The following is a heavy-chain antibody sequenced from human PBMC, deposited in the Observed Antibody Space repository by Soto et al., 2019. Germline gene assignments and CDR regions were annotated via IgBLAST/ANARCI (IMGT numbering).Heavy chain of an antibody. CDR1: GYTFTNFA. CDR2: INGGTGYT. V-gene: IGHV1-3*01. CDR3: ARNVLDY. J-gene: IGHJ4*02. Sequence: QVQLVQSGAEVKKPGASVKISCKASGYTFTNFAIHWVRQVPGERLEWLGWINGGTGYTKYSQRLQGRITITRDTSATTSYMELRSLTPEDTALYYCARNVLDYWGQGTLVTVSS.